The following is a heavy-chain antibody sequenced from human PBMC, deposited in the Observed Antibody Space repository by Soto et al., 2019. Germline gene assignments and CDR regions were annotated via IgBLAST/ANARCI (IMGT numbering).Heavy chain of an antibody. CDR2: IGSAGDT. CDR3: ARPIYGDYAFDS. Sequence: EVQLVESGGGLVRPGGSPRLSCAASGFTFSRYDIHWVRQATGKGLEWVSAIGSAGDTHYAGSVKGRFTISRENAKTSSYLQMNSLRAEDTAVYYCARPIYGDYAFDSWGQGTLVTVSS. CDR1: GFTFSRYD. J-gene: IGHJ4*02. V-gene: IGHV3-13*01. D-gene: IGHD4-17*01.